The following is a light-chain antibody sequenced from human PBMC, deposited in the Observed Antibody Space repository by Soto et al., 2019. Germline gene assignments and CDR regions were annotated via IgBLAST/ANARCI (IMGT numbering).Light chain of an antibody. CDR2: WAS. CDR1: QSVLYSSNNKNY. V-gene: IGKV4-1*01. CDR3: QQYYSTPWT. Sequence: DIVMTQSPDSLAVSLGERATINCKSSQSVLYSSNNKNYLAGYQQKPGQPPKLLIYWASTRESGVPDRFSGSGSGTDFTLTISSLHAEDVAVYYCQQYYSTPWTFGQGTKVEIK. J-gene: IGKJ1*01.